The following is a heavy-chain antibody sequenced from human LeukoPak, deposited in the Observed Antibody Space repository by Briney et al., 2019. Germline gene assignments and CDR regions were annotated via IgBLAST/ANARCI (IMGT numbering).Heavy chain of an antibody. CDR1: GYTLTGYY. V-gene: IGHV1-2*02. CDR2: INPSSGDT. D-gene: IGHD5-12*01. CDR3: AKNPYEYYFDY. Sequence: ASVKVSCKASGYTLTGYYMHWVRLAPGQGLEWRGWINPSSGDTNYAQKFQGRVTMTRDTSISTAYMELSRLRSDDTAVYYCAKNPYEYYFDYWGQGTLVTVSS. J-gene: IGHJ4*02.